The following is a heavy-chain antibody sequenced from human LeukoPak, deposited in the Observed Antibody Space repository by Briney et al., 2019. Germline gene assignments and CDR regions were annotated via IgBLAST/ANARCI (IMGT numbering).Heavy chain of an antibody. Sequence: GGSLRLSCAASGFPFSSYEMSWVRQAPGKGLEWISYINTGGNTIDYADSVKGRFTISRDNAKNSLYLQMDSLRAEDTAVYYCARDRPLSTYCGGDCYYKRGDYWGQGTLVTVSS. CDR3: ARDRPLSTYCGGDCYYKRGDY. CDR2: INTGGNTI. J-gene: IGHJ4*02. V-gene: IGHV3-48*03. CDR1: GFPFSSYE. D-gene: IGHD2-21*02.